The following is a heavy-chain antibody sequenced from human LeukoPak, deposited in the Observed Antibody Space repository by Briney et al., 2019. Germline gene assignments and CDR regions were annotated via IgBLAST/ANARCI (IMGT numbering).Heavy chain of an antibody. J-gene: IGHJ5*02. V-gene: IGHV4-39*01. CDR3: ARQYSSGRPWFDP. D-gene: IGHD6-19*01. CDR2: IFYSGST. CDR1: GGSISSGGYY. Sequence: SETLSLTCTVSGGSISSGGYYWGWLRQPPGKGLEWIGSIFYSGSTYYNPSLKSRVTISVDTSKNQFSLKLTSVTAADAAMYYCARQYSSGRPWFDPWGQGTLVTVSS.